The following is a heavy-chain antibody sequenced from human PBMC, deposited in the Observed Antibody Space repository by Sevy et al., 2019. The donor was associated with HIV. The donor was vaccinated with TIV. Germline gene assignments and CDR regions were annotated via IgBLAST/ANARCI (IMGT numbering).Heavy chain of an antibody. V-gene: IGHV1-18*01. CDR3: ARVGNYVRVYYMDV. Sequence: ASVKVSCEASGYTFTNYGISWVRQAPGQGLEWMGWISAYNGNTNYAQKLQGRVTMTTDTSTSTAYMDLRRLRSDDTAVYYCARVGNYVRVYYMDVWGKGTTVTVSS. CDR2: ISAYNGNT. CDR1: GYTFTNYG. J-gene: IGHJ6*03. D-gene: IGHD1-7*01.